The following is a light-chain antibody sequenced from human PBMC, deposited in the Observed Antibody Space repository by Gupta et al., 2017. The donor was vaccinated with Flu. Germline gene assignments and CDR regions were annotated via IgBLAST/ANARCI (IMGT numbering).Light chain of an antibody. J-gene: IGKJ4*01. Sequence: ISCRSSQSLLHSNGYNYLDWYLQKPGQSPQLLIYLGSNRASGVPDRFSGSGSGTDFTLKISRVEVEDVGVYYCMQALQTPLTFGGGTKVEIK. CDR1: QSLLHSNGYNY. CDR2: LGS. V-gene: IGKV2-28*01. CDR3: MQALQTPLT.